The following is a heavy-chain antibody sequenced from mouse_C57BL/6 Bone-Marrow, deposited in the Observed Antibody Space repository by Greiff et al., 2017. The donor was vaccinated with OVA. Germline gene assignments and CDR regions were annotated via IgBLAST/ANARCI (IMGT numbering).Heavy chain of an antibody. CDR2: IHPNSGST. V-gene: IGHV1-64*01. CDR3: ARIAYYGSSFYYYAMDY. D-gene: IGHD1-1*01. CDR1: GYTFTSYW. J-gene: IGHJ4*01. Sequence: QVQLQQPGAELVKPGASVKLSCKASGYTFTSYWMHWVKQRPGQGLEWIGMIHPNSGSTNYNEKFKSKATLTVDKSSSTAYMQLSSLTSEDSAVYYCARIAYYGSSFYYYAMDYWGQGTSVTVSS.